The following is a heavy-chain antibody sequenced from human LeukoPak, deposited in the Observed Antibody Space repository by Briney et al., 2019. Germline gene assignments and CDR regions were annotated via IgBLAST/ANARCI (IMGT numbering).Heavy chain of an antibody. CDR2: IHGPGTAT. J-gene: IGHJ4*02. V-gene: IGHV3-23*01. CDR1: GFTFGNYA. D-gene: IGHD5-24*01. Sequence: HSGGSLRLSCVASGFTFGNYAMSWVRQAPGKGLEWVSTIHGPGTATHYAGSVKGRFAISRDNSKNSLYLQMNSLRDEDTAVYYCAKDQGGHIEICHFDYWGQGTLVTVSS. CDR3: AKDQGGHIEICHFDY.